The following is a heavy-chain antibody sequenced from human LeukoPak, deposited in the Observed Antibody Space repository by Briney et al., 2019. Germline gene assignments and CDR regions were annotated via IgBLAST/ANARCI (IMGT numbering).Heavy chain of an antibody. Sequence: GASVKVSCKASGGTFSSYTISWVRQAPGQGLEWMGRIIPILGIANYAQKFQGRVTITADESTRTAYMELRSLRSEDTAVYYCARDATIHDSSSYYYLWWGQGTLVTVSS. D-gene: IGHD3-22*01. CDR1: GGTFSSYT. V-gene: IGHV1-69*04. CDR3: ARDATIHDSSSYYYLW. J-gene: IGHJ4*02. CDR2: IIPILGIA.